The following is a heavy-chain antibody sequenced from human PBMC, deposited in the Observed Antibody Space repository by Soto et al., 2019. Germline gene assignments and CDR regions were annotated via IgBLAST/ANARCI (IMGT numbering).Heavy chain of an antibody. D-gene: IGHD1-1*01. V-gene: IGHV1-18*01. Sequence: QVHLVQSGAEVKKPGASVKVSCKGSGYGFTTYGITWVRQAPGQGLEWMAWISAHNGNTNYAQKLQGRVTVTRDTSTSTAYMELRRLSSDDTAVDYCARGRYGDYWGQGALVTVSA. CDR2: ISAHNGNT. CDR3: ARGRYGDY. CDR1: GYGFTTYG. J-gene: IGHJ4*02.